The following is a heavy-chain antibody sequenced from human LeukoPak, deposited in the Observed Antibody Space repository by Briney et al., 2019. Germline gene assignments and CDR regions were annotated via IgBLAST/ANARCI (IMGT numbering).Heavy chain of an antibody. CDR1: GGTFSSYA. CDR2: IIPIFGTA. V-gene: IGHV1-69*13. J-gene: IGHJ3*02. D-gene: IGHD3-9*01. CDR3: ARQTQRRAILRYFDWSTQPGAFDI. Sequence: GASVKVSCKASGGTFSSYAISWVRQAPGQGLEWMGGIIPIFGTANYAQKFQGRVTITADESTSTAYMELSSLRSEDTAVYYCARQTQRRAILRYFDWSTQPGAFDIWGQGTMVTVSS.